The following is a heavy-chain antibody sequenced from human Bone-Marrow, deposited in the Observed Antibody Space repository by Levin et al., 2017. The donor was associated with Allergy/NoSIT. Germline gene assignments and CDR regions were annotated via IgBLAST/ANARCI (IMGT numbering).Heavy chain of an antibody. D-gene: IGHD3-22*01. CDR3: VRRDYDSSALTSVYYFDS. CDR1: VFTFSSYS. J-gene: IGHJ4*02. CDR2: ISGSVDHI. V-gene: IGHV3-21*01. Sequence: GESLKISCAGSVFTFSSYSMNWIRRAPGKGLEWVSSISGSVDHIDYGDSVKGRFTISRDNAKKSLYLEMNSLRLEDTAVYYCVRRDYDSSALTSVYYFDSWGQGNLVSVSS.